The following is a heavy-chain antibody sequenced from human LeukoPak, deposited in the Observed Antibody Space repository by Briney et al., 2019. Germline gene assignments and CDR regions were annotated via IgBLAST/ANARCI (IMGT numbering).Heavy chain of an antibody. CDR2: IYTSGST. CDR1: GGSISSYY. D-gene: IGHD4-11*01. V-gene: IGHV4-4*07. CDR3: ARDPDYSNRFDY. Sequence: SETLSLTCTVSGGSISSYYWSWIRQPAGKGLEWIGRIYTSGSTNYNPSLKSRVTTSVDTPKNQFSLKLSSVTAADTAVYYCARDPDYSNRFDYWGQGTLVTVSS. J-gene: IGHJ4*02.